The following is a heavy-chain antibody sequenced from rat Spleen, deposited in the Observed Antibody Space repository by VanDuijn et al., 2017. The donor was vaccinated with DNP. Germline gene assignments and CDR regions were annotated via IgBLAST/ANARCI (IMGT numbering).Heavy chain of an antibody. D-gene: IGHD1-5*01. CDR1: GFSITRSYR. CDR3: ARLGTQGFAY. J-gene: IGHJ3*01. Sequence: EVQLQESGPGLVKPSQSLSLTCSVTGFSITRSYRWNWIRKFPGNQMEWMGYINSAGSTNYNPSLKSRISITRDTSKNQFFLQVNSVTTEDTATYYCARLGTQGFAYWGQGTLVTVSS. V-gene: IGHV3-3*01. CDR2: INSAGST.